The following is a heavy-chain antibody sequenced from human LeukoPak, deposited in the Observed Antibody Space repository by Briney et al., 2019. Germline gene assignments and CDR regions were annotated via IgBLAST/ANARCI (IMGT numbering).Heavy chain of an antibody. Sequence: GGSLRLSCAASGFTVSSNYMSWVRQAPGKGLEWVSVIYGGGSTYYADSVKGRFTISRDTSNSMLFLQMNSLRAEDTAVYYCARGPDYDFWSGYPNWFDPWGQGTLVTVSS. CDR1: GFTVSSNY. D-gene: IGHD3-3*01. CDR2: IYGGGST. J-gene: IGHJ5*02. V-gene: IGHV3-53*01. CDR3: ARGPDYDFWSGYPNWFDP.